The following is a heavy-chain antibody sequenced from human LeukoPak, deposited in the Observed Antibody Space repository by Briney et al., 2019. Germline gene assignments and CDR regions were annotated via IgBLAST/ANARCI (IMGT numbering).Heavy chain of an antibody. J-gene: IGHJ6*03. Sequence: PGGSLRLSCAASGFTFSDYYMSWIRQAPGKGLEWVSYISSSGSTIYYADSVKGRFTISRDNAKNSLYLQMNSLRAEDTAVYYCARDGPLLWLGELDLGSPDMDVWGKGTTVTVSS. CDR1: GFTFSDYY. CDR3: ARDGPLLWLGELDLGSPDMDV. V-gene: IGHV3-11*01. D-gene: IGHD3-10*01. CDR2: ISSSGSTI.